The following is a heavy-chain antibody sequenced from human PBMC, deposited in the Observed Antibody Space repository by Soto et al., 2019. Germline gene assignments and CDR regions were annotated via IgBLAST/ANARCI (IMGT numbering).Heavy chain of an antibody. CDR1: GGSISSGGYY. D-gene: IGHD3-9*01. Sequence: SETLSLTCTVSGGSISSGGYYWSWIRQHPGKGLEWIGYIYYSGSTYYNPSLKSRVTISVDTSKNQFSLKLSSVTAADTAMYYCARESTDLDHYFDYWGQGTLVTVSS. J-gene: IGHJ4*02. CDR2: IYYSGST. CDR3: ARESTDLDHYFDY. V-gene: IGHV4-31*03.